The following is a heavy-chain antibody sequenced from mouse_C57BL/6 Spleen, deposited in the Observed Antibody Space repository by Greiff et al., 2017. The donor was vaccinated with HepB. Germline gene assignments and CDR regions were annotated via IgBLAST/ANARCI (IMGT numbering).Heavy chain of an antibody. V-gene: IGHV3-6*01. D-gene: IGHD1-1*01. J-gene: IGHJ2*01. CDR1: GYSITSGYY. CDR3: ARGGYGSPPDY. CDR2: ISYDGSN. Sequence: EVQLQQSGPGLVKPSQSLSLTCSVTGYSITSGYYWNWIRQFPGNQLEWMGYISYDGSNNYNPSLKNRISITRDTSKNQFFLKLNSVTTEDTATYYCARGGYGSPPDYWGQGTTLTVSS.